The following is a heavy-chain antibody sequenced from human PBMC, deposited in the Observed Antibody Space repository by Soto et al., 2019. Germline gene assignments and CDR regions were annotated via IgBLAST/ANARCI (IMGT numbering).Heavy chain of an antibody. D-gene: IGHD1-26*01. CDR1: EFTLRNYW. CDR3: ARDDPGLGIDF. CDR2: VPNDGTGV. J-gene: IGHJ4*02. Sequence: PGGSLRLSCEVSEFTLRNYWMHWVRQPPGKGPEWVANVPNDGTGVAYADSVRGRFTISKDDAKNTLYLQMNSLRVEDTAMYYCARDDPGLGIDFWGQGALVTVSS. V-gene: IGHV3-74*03.